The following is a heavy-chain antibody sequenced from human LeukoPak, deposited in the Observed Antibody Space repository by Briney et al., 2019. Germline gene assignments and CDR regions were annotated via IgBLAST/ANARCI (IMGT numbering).Heavy chain of an antibody. V-gene: IGHV3-21*01. CDR2: ISSSSSYI. Sequence: PGGSLRLSCSSSEFTFSTYTMNWVRQAPGKGLEWVSSISSSSSYIYYADSVKGRFTISRDNAKNSLYLQMNSLRADDTAVYYCARDERWLPWRYFDYWGQGTLVTVSS. J-gene: IGHJ4*02. D-gene: IGHD5-24*01. CDR3: ARDERWLPWRYFDY. CDR1: EFTFSTYT.